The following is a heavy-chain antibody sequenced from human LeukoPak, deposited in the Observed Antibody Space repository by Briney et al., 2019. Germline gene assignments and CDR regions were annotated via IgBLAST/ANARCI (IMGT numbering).Heavy chain of an antibody. J-gene: IGHJ3*02. V-gene: IGHV3-23*01. Sequence: GGSLRLSCAAPGFTFSRYGMSWVRQAPGKGLEWVSAISGSGGSTYYADSVKGRFTISRDNSKNTLYLQMNSLRAEDTAVYYCAKEMYYDILTGYYMNHPKDAFDIWGQGTMVTVSS. D-gene: IGHD3-9*01. CDR1: GFTFSRYG. CDR2: ISGSGGST. CDR3: AKEMYYDILTGYYMNHPKDAFDI.